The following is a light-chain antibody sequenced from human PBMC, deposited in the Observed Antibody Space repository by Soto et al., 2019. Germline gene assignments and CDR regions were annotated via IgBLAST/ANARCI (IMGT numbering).Light chain of an antibody. CDR2: DAS. CDR3: QQSYNTPQT. CDR1: QTISTY. V-gene: IGKV1-39*01. Sequence: IQMTQSPSSLAASVGDTVTITCRASQTISTYGNWYRQKSGAAPELLIYDASTLQSAVPSRFRGGGSGTDFTLTISSLQLEDIATYYCQQSYNTPQTFGQGTKVDIK. J-gene: IGKJ1*01.